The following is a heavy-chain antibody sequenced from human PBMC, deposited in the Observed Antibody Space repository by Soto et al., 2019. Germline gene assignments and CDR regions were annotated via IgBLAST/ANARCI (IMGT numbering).Heavy chain of an antibody. CDR3: ARDRRDGDTI. CDR1: GFTVSANY. D-gene: IGHD3-3*01. J-gene: IGHJ4*02. CDR2: IYSGGSI. Sequence: EVQLVESGGGLVQPGGSLRLSCAASGFTVSANYMSWFRQAPGKGLEWVSVIYSGGSIYYADSVQGRFTISRDNSKNTLYLQMYSLRAEHTAVYYCARDRRDGDTIWGQGALVTVSS. V-gene: IGHV3-66*01.